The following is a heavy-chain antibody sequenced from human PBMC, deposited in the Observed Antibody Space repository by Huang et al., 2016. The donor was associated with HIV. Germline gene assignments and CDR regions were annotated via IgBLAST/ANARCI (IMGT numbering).Heavy chain of an antibody. CDR1: GFIFSNYG. CDR3: ALKGDSSGWEYFRH. V-gene: IGHV3-30*03. J-gene: IGHJ1*01. Sequence: QVQLVESGGGVVQPGRSPRLSCAASGFIFSNYGMHWVRPARGKGLEWVALISDEGSNKYYTDSVKVRFSISRDNSKNTLYLQMNSLRAEDTAVYYCALKGDSSGWEYFRHWGQGTLVTVSS. CDR2: ISDEGSNK. D-gene: IGHD6-19*01.